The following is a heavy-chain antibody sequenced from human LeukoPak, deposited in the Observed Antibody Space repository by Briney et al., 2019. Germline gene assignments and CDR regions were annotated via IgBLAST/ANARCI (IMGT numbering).Heavy chain of an antibody. CDR2: INPNSGGT. CDR1: GYTFTGYY. D-gene: IGHD5-24*01. CDR3: ARAWGRWLQSDY. V-gene: IGHV1-2*02. Sequence: ASVKVSCKASGYTFTGYYMHWVRQAPGQGLGWMGWINPNSGGTNYAQKFQGRVTMTRDTSISTAYMELSRLRSDDTAVYYCARAWGRWLQSDYWGQGTLVTVSS. J-gene: IGHJ4*02.